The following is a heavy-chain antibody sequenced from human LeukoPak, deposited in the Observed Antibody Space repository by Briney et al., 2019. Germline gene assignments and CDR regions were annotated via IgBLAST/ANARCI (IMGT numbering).Heavy chain of an antibody. CDR2: ISVSGGST. CDR1: GFAFNNYA. V-gene: IGHV3-23*01. Sequence: GGSLRLSCAASGFAFNNYAMSWVRQAPGKGLEWVSLISVSGGSTYSADSVKGRFTISRDNSKNTLYLQMNSLRAEDTAVYYCAKGQEYVWGSYRYTEGPYFDYWGQGTLVTVSS. J-gene: IGHJ4*02. CDR3: AKGQEYVWGSYRYTEGPYFDY. D-gene: IGHD3-16*02.